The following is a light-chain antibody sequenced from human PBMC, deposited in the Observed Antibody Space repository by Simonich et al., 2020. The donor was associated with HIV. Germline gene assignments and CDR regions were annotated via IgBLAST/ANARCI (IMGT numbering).Light chain of an antibody. CDR3: MQSIQLPRT. V-gene: IGKV2D-29*02. J-gene: IGKJ1*01. CDR1: RSLLYSDGKTY. CDR2: EIC. Sequence: EIVMTQTPLSLSVTPGQPASISCKSSRSLLYSDGKTYLYWYLQKPGQSPQPLIYEICNRFSGVPDRFSGSGSGTDFTLKISRVEAEDVGVYYCMQSIQLPRTFGQGTKVEIK.